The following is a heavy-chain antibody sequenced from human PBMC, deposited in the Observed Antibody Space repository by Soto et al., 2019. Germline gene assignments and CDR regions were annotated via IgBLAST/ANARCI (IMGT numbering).Heavy chain of an antibody. V-gene: IGHV3-23*01. Sequence: EVQLLESGGGLVQPGGSLRLSCAASGFTFSTYAMSWVRQPPGKGLEWVSIVSDGGSDAFYADTVKGRFAISRDNSNKTLYLQMNSLTAEDTAVYYCAKHFVKGEVDYWGQGTPVTVSS. CDR2: VSDGGSDA. CDR1: GFTFSTYA. D-gene: IGHD3-10*01. J-gene: IGHJ4*02. CDR3: AKHFVKGEVDY.